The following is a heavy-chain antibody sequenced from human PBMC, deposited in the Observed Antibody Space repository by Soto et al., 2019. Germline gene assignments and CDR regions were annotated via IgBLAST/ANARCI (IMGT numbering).Heavy chain of an antibody. CDR2: IYYSGST. D-gene: IGHD3-9*01. Sequence: SETLSLTCTVSGGSISSSSYYWGWIRQPPGKGLEWIGSIYYSGSTYYNPSLKSRVTISVDTSKNQFSLKLSSVTAADTAVYYCARHATQVRYFDWPPGFDYWGQGTLVTVSS. V-gene: IGHV4-39*01. J-gene: IGHJ4*02. CDR1: GGSISSSSYY. CDR3: ARHATQVRYFDWPPGFDY.